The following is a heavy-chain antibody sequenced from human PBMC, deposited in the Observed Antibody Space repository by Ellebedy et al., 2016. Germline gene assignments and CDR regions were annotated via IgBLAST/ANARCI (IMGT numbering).Heavy chain of an antibody. CDR3: ARAYSSSWHNFDY. CDR1: GFTFTFYA. J-gene: IGHJ4*02. D-gene: IGHD6-13*01. CDR2: ISAEGSNK. V-gene: IGHV3-30-3*01. Sequence: GGSLRLXXAASGFTFTFYAMHWVRQAPGKGLEWVAVISAEGSNKYYADSVKGRFTISRDNAENTLLLQMNGLRAEDTAVYYCARAYSSSWHNFDYWGQGTLVTVSS.